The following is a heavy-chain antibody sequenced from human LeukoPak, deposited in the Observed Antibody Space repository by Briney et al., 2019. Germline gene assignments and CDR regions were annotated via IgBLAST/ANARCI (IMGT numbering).Heavy chain of an antibody. CDR2: IWYDGSNK. Sequence: GGCLSLSCAASGFTFSSYGMHWVRLAPGKGLEWVAVIWYDGSNKYYADSVKGRFTISRDNSKNTLYLQMNSLRAEDTAVHYCARDAEGFDYWGQGTLVTVSS. V-gene: IGHV3-33*01. CDR3: ARDAEGFDY. CDR1: GFTFSSYG. J-gene: IGHJ4*02.